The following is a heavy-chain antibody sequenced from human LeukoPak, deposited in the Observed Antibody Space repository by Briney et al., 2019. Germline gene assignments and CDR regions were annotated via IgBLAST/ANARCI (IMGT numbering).Heavy chain of an antibody. V-gene: IGHV3-43D*03. D-gene: IGHD3-3*01. Sequence: GGSLRLSCAASGFTFDDYAMHWVRQAPGKGLEWVSLISWDGGSTYYADSVKGRFTISRDNSKNSLYLQMNSLRAEDTALYYCAKDSGVTRPSYYMDVWGKGTTVTVSS. CDR2: ISWDGGST. J-gene: IGHJ6*03. CDR1: GFTFDDYA. CDR3: AKDSGVTRPSYYMDV.